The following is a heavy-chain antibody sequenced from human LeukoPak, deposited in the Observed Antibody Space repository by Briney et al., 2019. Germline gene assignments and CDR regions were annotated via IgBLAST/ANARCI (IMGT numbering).Heavy chain of an antibody. CDR3: ARVIQLWSLGVDY. CDR1: GGSISSSSYY. J-gene: IGHJ4*02. D-gene: IGHD5-18*01. V-gene: IGHV4-39*07. CDR2: IYYSGST. Sequence: SETLSLTCTVSGGSISSSSYYWGWIRQPPGKGLEWIGSIYYSGSTYYNPSLKSRVTISVDTSKNQFSLKLSSVTAADTAVYYCARVIQLWSLGVDYWGQGTLVTVSS.